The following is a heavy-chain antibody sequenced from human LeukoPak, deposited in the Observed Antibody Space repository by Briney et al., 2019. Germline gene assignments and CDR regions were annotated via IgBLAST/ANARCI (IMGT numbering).Heavy chain of an antibody. V-gene: IGHV4-38-2*02. Sequence: PSETLSLTCTVSGYSISSGYYWGWIRQPPGKGLEWIGSIYHSGSTYYNPSLKSRVTISVDTSKNQFSLKLSSVTAADTAVYYCARQGYSYGYGEYYFDYWGQGTLVTVSS. CDR2: IYHSGST. J-gene: IGHJ4*02. D-gene: IGHD5-18*01. CDR1: GYSISSGYY. CDR3: ARQGYSYGYGEYYFDY.